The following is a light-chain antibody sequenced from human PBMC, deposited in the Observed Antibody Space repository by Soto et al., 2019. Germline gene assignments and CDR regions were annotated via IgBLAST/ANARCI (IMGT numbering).Light chain of an antibody. J-gene: IGLJ1*01. V-gene: IGLV2-14*01. CDR3: SSFTDINTDV. CDR1: SSDIGFSNY. CDR2: DVS. Sequence: QSVLTQPASVSGSPGQSITISCTGTSSDIGFSNYVSWYQQHPGKAPKLIISDVSNRPSGVSSRFSGSKSGNTASLTISGLQAEDEPDYSCSSFTDINTDVFGNGTK.